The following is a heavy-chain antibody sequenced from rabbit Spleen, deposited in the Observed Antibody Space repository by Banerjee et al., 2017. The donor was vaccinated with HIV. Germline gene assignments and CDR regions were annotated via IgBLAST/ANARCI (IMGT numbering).Heavy chain of an antibody. CDR1: GFDLSNYG. CDR3: ARDLVAVIGWNFNL. CDR2: INASTGKP. Sequence: QEQLKETGGGLVQPGGSLTLSCKASGFDLSNYGVSWVRQAPGKGLQWIACINASTGKPVYATWASGRFTISRTSSTTVTLRMTSLTAADRATYFCARDLVAVIGWNFNLWGQGTLVTVS. J-gene: IGHJ4*01. D-gene: IGHD1-1*01. V-gene: IGHV1S45*01.